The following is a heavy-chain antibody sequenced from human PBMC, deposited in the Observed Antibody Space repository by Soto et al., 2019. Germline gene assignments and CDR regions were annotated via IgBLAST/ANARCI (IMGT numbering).Heavy chain of an antibody. Sequence: EVQLVDSGGGFIYPGGSLRLSCAASGLTISNAWMNWVRQAPGKGLEWVGRIKTNTEGGTTDYAAAVKGRFTVSRDDSKNTLYQQMNSLKTEDTAVYYCTTGSVEGVWGQGTMVTVSS. J-gene: IGHJ6*02. V-gene: IGHV3-15*07. CDR1: GLTISNAW. D-gene: IGHD2-15*01. CDR3: TTGSVEGV. CDR2: IKTNTEGGTT.